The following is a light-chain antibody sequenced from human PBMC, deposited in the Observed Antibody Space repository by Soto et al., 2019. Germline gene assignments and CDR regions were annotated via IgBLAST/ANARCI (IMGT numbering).Light chain of an antibody. J-gene: IGKJ4*02. CDR3: HRHGRLPST. CDR2: GAS. CDR1: QSVSSSF. V-gene: IGKV3-20*01. Sequence: LTQTPATLSLSPGERATLSCRAGQSVSSSFLAWYQQKPGQAPRLLIYGASSRATGISDRISGSGSGTDFTITISRLEPEDFAVYYCHRHGRLPSTFGEGTKVDIK.